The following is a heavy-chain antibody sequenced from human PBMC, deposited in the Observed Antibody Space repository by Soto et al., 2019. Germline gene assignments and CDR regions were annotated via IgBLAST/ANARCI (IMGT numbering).Heavy chain of an antibody. D-gene: IGHD4-17*01. CDR3: AATVKYYYYYYGMDV. V-gene: IGHV3-43*01. Sequence: GGSLRLSCAASGFTFDDYTIPWVRQAPGKGLEWVSLISWDGGSTYYADSVKGRLTISRDNSKNSLYLQMNSLRTEDTALYYCAATVKYYYYYYGMDVWGQGTTVTVSS. CDR1: GFTFDDYT. J-gene: IGHJ6*02. CDR2: ISWDGGST.